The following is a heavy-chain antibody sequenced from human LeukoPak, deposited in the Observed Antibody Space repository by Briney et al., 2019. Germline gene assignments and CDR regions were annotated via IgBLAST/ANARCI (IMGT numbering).Heavy chain of an antibody. Sequence: SETLSLTCAVYGGSFSGYYWSWIRQPPGKGLEWIGEINHSGSTNYNPSLKSRVTISVDTSKNQFSLKLSSVTAADTAVYYCATSSGSDFQHWGQGTLSPSPQ. CDR2: INHSGST. V-gene: IGHV4-34*01. J-gene: IGHJ1*01. CDR3: ATSSGSDFQH. CDR1: GGSFSGYY. D-gene: IGHD6-6*01.